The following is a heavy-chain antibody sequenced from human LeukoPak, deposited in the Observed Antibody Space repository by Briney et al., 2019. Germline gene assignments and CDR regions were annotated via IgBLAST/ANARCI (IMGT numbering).Heavy chain of an antibody. Sequence: RTGGSLRLSCAASGFTFSSYAMSWVRQAPGKGLEWVSAISGSGGSTYYADSVKGRFTISRDNSKNTLYLQMNSLRAEDTAVYYCAKGDILTAATDYWGQGTLVTVSS. CDR2: ISGSGGST. V-gene: IGHV3-23*01. CDR3: AKGDILTAATDY. CDR1: GFTFSSYA. D-gene: IGHD3-9*01. J-gene: IGHJ4*02.